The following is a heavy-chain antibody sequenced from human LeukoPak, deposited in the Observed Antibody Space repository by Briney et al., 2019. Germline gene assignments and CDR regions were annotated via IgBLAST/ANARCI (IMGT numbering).Heavy chain of an antibody. V-gene: IGHV4-59*01. CDR3: ARNGGPNGFDI. CDR1: GFTFSSYT. D-gene: IGHD2-15*01. Sequence: GSLRLSCAGSGFTFSSYTMSWVRQPPGKGLEWIGYVYYSGSTNYNPSLKSRVTMSVDTSKNQFSLNLSSVTAADTAMYYCARNGGPNGFDIWGQGTMVTVSS. CDR2: VYYSGST. J-gene: IGHJ3*02.